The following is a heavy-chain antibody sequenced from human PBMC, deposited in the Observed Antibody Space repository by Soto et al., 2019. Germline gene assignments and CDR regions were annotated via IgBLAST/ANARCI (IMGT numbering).Heavy chain of an antibody. D-gene: IGHD1-26*01. J-gene: IGHJ3*02. CDR1: GGTFSSYA. Sequence: QVQLVQSGAEVKKPGSSVKVSCTASGGTFSSYAISWVRQAPGQGLEWMGGIIPIFGTANYAQKFQGRVTITADESTSTAYMELSSLRSEDTAVYYCARSTTLYSGSYYDAFDIWGQGTMVTVSS. CDR2: IIPIFGTA. CDR3: ARSTTLYSGSYYDAFDI. V-gene: IGHV1-69*01.